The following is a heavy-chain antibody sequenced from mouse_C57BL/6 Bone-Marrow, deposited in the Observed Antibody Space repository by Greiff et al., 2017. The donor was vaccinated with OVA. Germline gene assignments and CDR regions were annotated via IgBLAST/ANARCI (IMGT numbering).Heavy chain of an antibody. J-gene: IGHJ2*01. V-gene: IGHV14-4*01. CDR3: SRFGY. CDR1: GFNIKDDY. CDR2: IDPENGDT. Sequence: VQLKESGAELVRPGASVKLSCTASGFNIKDDYMHWVKQRPEQGLEWIGWIDPENGDTEYASKFQGKATITADKASNTAYLQLSSLTSEDTAVYYCSRFGYWGQGTTLTVSS.